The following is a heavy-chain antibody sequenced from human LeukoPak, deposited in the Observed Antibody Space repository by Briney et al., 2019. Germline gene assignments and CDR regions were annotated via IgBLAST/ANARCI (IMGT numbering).Heavy chain of an antibody. Sequence: GGSLRLSCTACGFTFSGFWRSWVRQARGKGREWVANINQDGSEKYYVDCVKGGFTITRDDEEGRLYLELNRLRAEDTAVYYCERDQAGPEDWGQGTLVTVSS. V-gene: IGHV3-7*01. D-gene: IGHD1-14*01. CDR2: INQDGSEK. CDR3: ERDQAGPED. CDR1: GFTFSGFW. J-gene: IGHJ4*02.